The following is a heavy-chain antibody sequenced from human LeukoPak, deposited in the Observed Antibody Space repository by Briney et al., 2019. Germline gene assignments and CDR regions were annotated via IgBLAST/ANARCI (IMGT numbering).Heavy chain of an antibody. V-gene: IGHV4-59*08. CDR2: IYYSGST. CDR3: ARLSGHDFWSGPLAGIWFDP. D-gene: IGHD3-3*01. CDR1: GGSISSYY. Sequence: SETLSLTCTVSGGSISSYYWSWIRQPPGKGLEWIGYIYYSGSTNYNPSPKSRVTISVDTSKNQFSLKLSSVTAADTAVYYCARLSGHDFWSGPLAGIWFDPWGQGTLVTVSS. J-gene: IGHJ5*02.